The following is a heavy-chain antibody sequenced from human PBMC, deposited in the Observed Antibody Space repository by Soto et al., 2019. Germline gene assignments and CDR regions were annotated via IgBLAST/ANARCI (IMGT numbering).Heavy chain of an antibody. CDR1: GFTFSSYG. V-gene: IGHV3-30*18. CDR3: AKDIRTIFGVVTVAPSYYYGMDV. J-gene: IGHJ6*02. D-gene: IGHD3-3*01. Sequence: GGSLRLSCAASGFTFSSYGMHWVRQAPGKGLEWVAVISYDGSNKYYADSVKGRFTISRDNSKNTLYLQMNSLRAEDTAVYYRAKDIRTIFGVVTVAPSYYYGMDVWGQGTTVTVSS. CDR2: ISYDGSNK.